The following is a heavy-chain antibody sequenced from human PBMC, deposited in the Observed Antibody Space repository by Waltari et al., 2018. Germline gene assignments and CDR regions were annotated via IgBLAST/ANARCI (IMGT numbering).Heavy chain of an antibody. CDR3: ARDLSYDSSGYYGVDYFDY. CDR1: GYSISSGYY. CDR2: IYHSGST. Sequence: QVQLQESGPGLVKPSETLSLTCAVSGYSISSGYYWGWIRQPTGKGLELIGSIYHSGSTYYNPSLKSRVTISVDTSKNQFSLKLSSVTAADTAVYYCARDLSYDSSGYYGVDYFDYWGQGTLVTVSS. D-gene: IGHD3-22*01. V-gene: IGHV4-38-2*02. J-gene: IGHJ4*02.